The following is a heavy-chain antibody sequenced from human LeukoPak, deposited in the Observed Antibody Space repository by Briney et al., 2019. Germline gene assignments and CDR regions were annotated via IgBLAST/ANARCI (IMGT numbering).Heavy chain of an antibody. CDR3: AKADYDSSGYYKYFDY. CDR1: GLTFDDYA. J-gene: IGHJ4*02. V-gene: IGHV3-9*01. CDR2: ISWNSGSI. Sequence: GGSLRLSCAASGLTFDDYAMHWVRQAPGKGLEWVSGISWNSGSIGYADSEKGRFTISRDNAKNSLYLQMNSLRAEDTALYYCAKADYDSSGYYKYFDYWGQGTLVTVSS. D-gene: IGHD3-22*01.